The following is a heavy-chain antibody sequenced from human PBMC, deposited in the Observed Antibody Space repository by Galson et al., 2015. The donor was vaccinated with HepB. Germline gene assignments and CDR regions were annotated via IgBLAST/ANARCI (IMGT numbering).Heavy chain of an antibody. D-gene: IGHD6-13*01. CDR3: ARAGYSSSFYYFDY. CDR2: IDWDDDK. V-gene: IGHV2-70*01. CDR1: GFSLSTSGMC. Sequence: PALVKPTQTLTLTCTFSGFSLSTSGMCVSWIRRPPGKALEWLALIDWDDDKYYSTSLKTRLTISKDTSKNQVVLTMTNMDPVDTATYYCARAGYSSSFYYFDYWGQGTLVTASS. J-gene: IGHJ4*02.